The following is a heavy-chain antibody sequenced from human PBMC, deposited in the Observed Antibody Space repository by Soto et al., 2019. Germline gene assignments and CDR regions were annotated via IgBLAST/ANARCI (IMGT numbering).Heavy chain of an antibody. D-gene: IGHD5-18*01. CDR1: GFTFSSYA. Sequence: GGSLRLSCAASGFTFSSYAMGWVRQAPGKGLQWVSAISGSGGSTYYAGSVKGRFTISRDNSKNTLYLQMNSLRAEDTAVYYCAKGYSYGYLFDYWGQGTLVTVSS. CDR3: AKGYSYGYLFDY. J-gene: IGHJ4*02. V-gene: IGHV3-23*01. CDR2: ISGSGGST.